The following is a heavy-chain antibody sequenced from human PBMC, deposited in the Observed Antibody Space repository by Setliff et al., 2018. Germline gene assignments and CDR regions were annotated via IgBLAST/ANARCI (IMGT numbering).Heavy chain of an antibody. CDR1: GFTFSDHY. CDR2: SRDRINSYST. CDR3: ARRGRPTSGYCPIDS. D-gene: IGHD3-3*01. V-gene: IGHV3-72*01. J-gene: IGHJ4*02. Sequence: AGGSLRLSCEASGFTFSDHYMDWVRQAPGRGLEWVARSRDRINSYSTEYAASVKDRFIISRDNSKNSLFLQMNGLRSEDTAVYYCARRGRPTSGYCPIDSWGQGTLVTVSS.